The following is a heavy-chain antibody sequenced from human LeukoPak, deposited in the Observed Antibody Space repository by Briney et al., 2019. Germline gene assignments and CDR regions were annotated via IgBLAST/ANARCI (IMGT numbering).Heavy chain of an antibody. J-gene: IGHJ4*02. D-gene: IGHD4-23*01. CDR2: ISYDGNKR. V-gene: IGHV3-30*04. CDR3: ARGAIWELETKEDY. Sequence: PGGSLRLSCAASGFIFNRYSMHWVRQAPGKGLEWLSIISYDGNKRYYADSVKGRFTVSRDNTKNTLYLQMDSLKSEDTAVYFCARGAIWELETKEDYWGQGTLVIVSS. CDR1: GFIFNRYS.